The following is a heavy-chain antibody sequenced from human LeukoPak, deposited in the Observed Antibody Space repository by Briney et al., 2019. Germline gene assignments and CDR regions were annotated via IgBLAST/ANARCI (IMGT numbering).Heavy chain of an antibody. Sequence: GGSLRLSCAASGFTVSSNYMSWVRQAPGKGLEWVSVIYSGGSTYYADSVKGRFTISRDNSKNTLYLQMNSLRAEDTAVYYCASRSTKYQLRFPDAFDIWGQGTMVTVSS. J-gene: IGHJ3*02. CDR1: GFTVSSNY. CDR2: IYSGGST. D-gene: IGHD2-2*01. CDR3: ASRSTKYQLRFPDAFDI. V-gene: IGHV3-53*01.